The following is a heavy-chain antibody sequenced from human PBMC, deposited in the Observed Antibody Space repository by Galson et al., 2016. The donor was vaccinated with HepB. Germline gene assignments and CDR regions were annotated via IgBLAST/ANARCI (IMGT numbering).Heavy chain of an antibody. V-gene: IGHV4-31*11. Sequence: TLSLTCAVSGGSISSGGFSWNWIRQPPGKGLEWIGYIYSSGYSYSNPSLKNRLAISADTSKNQFSLKLNPVTAADTAVYYCARDSSSGLRTFDVWGQGRMVTVSS. CDR1: GGSISSGGFS. J-gene: IGHJ3*01. CDR3: ARDSSSGLRTFDV. CDR2: IYSSGYS. D-gene: IGHD4-17*01.